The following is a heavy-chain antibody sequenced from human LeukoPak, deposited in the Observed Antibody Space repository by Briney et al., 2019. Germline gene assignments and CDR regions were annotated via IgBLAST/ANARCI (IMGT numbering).Heavy chain of an antibody. D-gene: IGHD3-22*01. CDR3: ARVPHYYDSSGYYFDY. Sequence: GASVKVSCKASGGTFSSYAISWVRQAPGQGLEWMGRIIPIFGTANYAQKFQGRVTITTDESTSTAYMELSSLRSEDTAVYYCARVPHYYDSSGYYFDYWGQGTLVTVSS. CDR2: IIPIFGTA. CDR1: GGTFSSYA. V-gene: IGHV1-69*05. J-gene: IGHJ4*02.